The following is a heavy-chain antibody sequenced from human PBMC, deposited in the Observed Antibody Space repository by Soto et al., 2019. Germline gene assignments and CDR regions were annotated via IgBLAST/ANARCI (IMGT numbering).Heavy chain of an antibody. CDR1: GGTFSSNA. D-gene: IGHD1-1*01. CDR3: ARERERTSLDYYYGMDV. V-gene: IGHV1-69*01. CDR2: IVPIFGTA. Sequence: QVQLVQSGAEVKKPGSSVKVSCKASGGTFSSNAISWVRQAPGHGLEWMGWIVPIFGTANYAQKCQGRVTITADESTCTAYMERSSLRSEDTAVYYCARERERTSLDYYYGMDVWGQGTTVTVSS. J-gene: IGHJ6*02.